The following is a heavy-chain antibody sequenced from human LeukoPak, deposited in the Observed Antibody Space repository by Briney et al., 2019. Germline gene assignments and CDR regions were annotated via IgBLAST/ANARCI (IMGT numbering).Heavy chain of an antibody. V-gene: IGHV1-18*01. CDR2: ISAYNGNT. CDR3: ARDSPFGSGYYSVAASDFDY. J-gene: IGHJ4*02. CDR1: GYTFTSYG. D-gene: IGHD3-22*01. Sequence: GASVKVSCKASGYTFTSYGISWVRQAPGQGLEWMGWISAYNGNTNYAQKLQGRVTMTTDTSTSTAYMELRSLRSDDTAVYYCARDSPFGSGYYSVAASDFDYWGQGTLVTVSS.